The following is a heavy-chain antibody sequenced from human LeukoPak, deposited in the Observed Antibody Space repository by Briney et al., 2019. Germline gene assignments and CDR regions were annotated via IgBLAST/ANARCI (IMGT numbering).Heavy chain of an antibody. V-gene: IGHV1-18*01. D-gene: IGHD3-3*01. J-gene: IGHJ4*02. CDR2: ISAYNGNT. CDR1: GYTFTSYG. CDR3: ARGMMGLRFLEWSPPGDY. Sequence: ASVKVSCKASGYTFTSYGISWVRQAPGQGLEWMGWISAYNGNTNYAQKLQGRVTMTRDTSISTAYMELSRLRSDDTAVYYCARGMMGLRFLEWSPPGDYWGQGTLVTVSS.